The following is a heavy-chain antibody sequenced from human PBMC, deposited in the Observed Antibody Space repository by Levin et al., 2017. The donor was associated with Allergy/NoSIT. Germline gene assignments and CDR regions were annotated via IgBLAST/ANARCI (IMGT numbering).Heavy chain of an antibody. CDR2: IGGGTGII. CDR1: GFTFSSYA. J-gene: IGHJ4*02. CDR3: ARDLYGSGGRWVY. V-gene: IGHV3-48*02. Sequence: GESLKISCAASGFTFSSYAMNWVRQAPGKGLEWVSYIGGGTGIIYYADSVKGRFTISRDNAKNSLYLQMNSLRDEDTAVYYCARDLYGSGGRWVYWGQGTLVTVSS. D-gene: IGHD3-10*01.